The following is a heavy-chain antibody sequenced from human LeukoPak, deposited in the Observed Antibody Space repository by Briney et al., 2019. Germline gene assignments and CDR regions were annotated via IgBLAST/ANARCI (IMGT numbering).Heavy chain of an antibody. J-gene: IGHJ5*02. CDR3: ARDSRYCSSTSCYKGWFDP. Sequence: SETLSLTCTVSGGSISSSSYYWGWIRQPPGKGLEWIGSIYYSGSTYYNPSLKSRVTISVDTSKNQFSLKLSSVTAADTAVYYCARDSRYCSSTSCYKGWFDPWGQGTLVTVSS. D-gene: IGHD2-2*01. CDR1: GGSISSSSYY. CDR2: IYYSGST. V-gene: IGHV4-39*02.